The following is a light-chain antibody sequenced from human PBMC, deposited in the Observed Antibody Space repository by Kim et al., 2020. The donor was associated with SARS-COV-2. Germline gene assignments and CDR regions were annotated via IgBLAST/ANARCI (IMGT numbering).Light chain of an antibody. CDR1: KLGDKY. Sequence: VSPGQTASITCSGDKLGDKYACWYQQKPGQSPVLVIYQNNKRPSGIPERFSGSNSGNTATLTISGTQAVDEADYYCQAWDSSTVVFGGGTRLTVL. V-gene: IGLV3-1*01. CDR2: QNN. CDR3: QAWDSSTVV. J-gene: IGLJ2*01.